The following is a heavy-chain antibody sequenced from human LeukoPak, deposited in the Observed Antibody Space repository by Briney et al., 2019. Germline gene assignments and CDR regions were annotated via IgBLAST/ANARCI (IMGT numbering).Heavy chain of an antibody. Sequence: PGGSLRLSCAASGFTFSNYWISGVGQPPGRGLEWVAKIKQDGSEKYYVNSVKGRFTISRDNAENSLYLQMNSLRAEDTAVYYCSRGRGLDYWGQGTLVTVSS. CDR2: IKQDGSEK. D-gene: IGHD3-10*01. V-gene: IGHV3-7*01. CDR3: SRGRGLDY. CDR1: GFTFSNYW. J-gene: IGHJ4*02.